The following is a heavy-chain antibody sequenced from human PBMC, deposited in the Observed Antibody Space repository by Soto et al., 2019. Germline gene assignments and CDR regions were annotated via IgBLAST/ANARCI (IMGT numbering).Heavy chain of an antibody. Sequence: SETLSLTCAVSGYSISSGYYWGWIRQPPGKGLEWIGSIYHSGSTYYNPSLKSRVTIPVDTSKNQFSLKLSSVTAADTAVYYCARDPKRDDYVWGSYRYTLYFDYWGQGTLVTVSS. CDR1: GYSISSGYY. CDR2: IYHSGST. V-gene: IGHV4-38-2*02. J-gene: IGHJ4*02. D-gene: IGHD3-16*02. CDR3: ARDPKRDDYVWGSYRYTLYFDY.